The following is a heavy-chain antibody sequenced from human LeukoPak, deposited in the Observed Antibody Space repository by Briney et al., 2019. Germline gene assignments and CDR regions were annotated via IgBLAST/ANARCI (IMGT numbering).Heavy chain of an antibody. V-gene: IGHV3-23*01. CDR3: AKARYMATINVPVDY. CDR1: GFTFSSYA. J-gene: IGHJ4*02. D-gene: IGHD5-24*01. CDR2: ISGSGGST. Sequence: GGSLRLSCAASGFTFSSYAMSWVRQAPGKGLEGVSAISGSGGSTYYADSVKGRFTISRDNSKNTLYLQMNSLRAEDTAVYYCAKARYMATINVPVDYWGQGTLVTVSS.